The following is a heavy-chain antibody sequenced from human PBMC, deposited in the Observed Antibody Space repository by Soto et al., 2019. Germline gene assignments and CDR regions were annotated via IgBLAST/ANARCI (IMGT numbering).Heavy chain of an antibody. Sequence: GGSLRLSCAASGFIVSDHYMEWVRQAPGEGLEWVGRSSNKANSFTADYAASVKGRFSISRDESKNSLDLQMNSLRTEDTAVYFCAGDITGHYYGMDVWGRGTTVTV. CDR3: AGDITGHYYGMDV. CDR2: SSNKANSFTA. D-gene: IGHD3-3*01. V-gene: IGHV3-72*01. CDR1: GFIVSDHY. J-gene: IGHJ6*02.